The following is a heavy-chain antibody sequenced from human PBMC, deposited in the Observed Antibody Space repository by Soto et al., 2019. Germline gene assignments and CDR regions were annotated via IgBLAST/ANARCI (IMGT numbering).Heavy chain of an antibody. CDR1: GGSVSSGSYY. D-gene: IGHD2-21*02. CDR3: ARGEKGELLFDY. Sequence: PSETLSLTCTVSGGSVSSGSYYWSWIRQPPGKGLEWIGYIYYSGSTNYNPSLKSRVTISVDTSKNQFSLKLSSVTAADTAVYYCARGEKGELLFDYWGQGTLVTV. J-gene: IGHJ4*02. CDR2: IYYSGST. V-gene: IGHV4-61*01.